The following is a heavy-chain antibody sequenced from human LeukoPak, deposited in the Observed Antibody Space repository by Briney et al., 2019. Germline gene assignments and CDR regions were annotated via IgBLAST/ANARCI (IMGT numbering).Heavy chain of an antibody. Sequence: PETLSLTCTVSGGSISSYYWSWIRQPPGKGLEWIGDIYYSGSTNYNPSLQSRVTISVDTSKNQFSLKLSSVTAADTAVYYCARIRIEWELPGDYYYGMDVWGQGTTVTVSS. D-gene: IGHD1-26*01. J-gene: IGHJ6*02. V-gene: IGHV4-59*01. CDR3: ARIRIEWELPGDYYYGMDV. CDR2: IYYSGST. CDR1: GGSISSYY.